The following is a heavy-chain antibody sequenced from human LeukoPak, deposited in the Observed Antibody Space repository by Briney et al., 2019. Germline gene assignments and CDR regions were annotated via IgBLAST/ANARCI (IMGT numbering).Heavy chain of an antibody. J-gene: IGHJ4*02. D-gene: IGHD3-10*01. CDR3: AKRGVVIRVFLVGFHKEAYYFDS. Sequence: GGSLRLSCAVSGITLSNYGMSWVRQAPGKGLEWVAGLSGSGGTNYADSVQGRFTISRDNPKNTLYLQMNSLRAEDTAVYFCAKRGVVIRVFLVGFHKEAYYFDSWGQGALVTVSS. CDR2: LSGSGGT. CDR1: GITLSNYG. V-gene: IGHV3-23*01.